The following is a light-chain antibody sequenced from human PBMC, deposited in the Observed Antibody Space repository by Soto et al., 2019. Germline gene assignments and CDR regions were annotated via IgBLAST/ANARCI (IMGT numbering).Light chain of an antibody. V-gene: IGKV3-20*01. CDR1: QSVSSSY. CDR3: QQYGSSPQT. J-gene: IGKJ1*01. CDR2: GAS. Sequence: EIVLTQSPGTLSLSPGERATLSCRASQSVSSSYLAWYQQKPGQAPRLLIYGASSRATSIPDRFSGSGSGTDFTLTISRLEPEDFAVYYCQQYGSSPQTLGQGTKVDIK.